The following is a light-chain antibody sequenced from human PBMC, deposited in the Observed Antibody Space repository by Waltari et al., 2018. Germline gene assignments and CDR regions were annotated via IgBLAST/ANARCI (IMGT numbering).Light chain of an antibody. CDR1: QDIHRY. CDR3: QQYHGDWTT. J-gene: IGKJ5*01. Sequence: IQLTQTPSTLSASAGDRVTITRRASQDIHRYLAWYQHKSGKAPRVLIYLASTLEIGVPSRFSGSGSGTQFTLTIRNLQPEDFATYFCQQYHGDWTTFGQGTRLEIK. CDR2: LAS. V-gene: IGKV1-5*03.